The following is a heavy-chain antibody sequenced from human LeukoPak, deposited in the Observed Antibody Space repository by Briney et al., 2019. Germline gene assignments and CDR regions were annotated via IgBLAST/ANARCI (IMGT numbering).Heavy chain of an antibody. J-gene: IGHJ1*01. CDR1: GDTFTSYA. V-gene: IGHV1-3*01. D-gene: IGHD1-1*01. CDR3: ARGPPTAQYFQH. Sequence: ASVKVSCQASGDTFTSYAMHWVRQAPGQRLEWMGWINAGNGNTKYSQKFQGRVTITRNTSISTVYMELSSLRSEDTAVYYCARGPPTAQYFQHWGQGTLVTVSS. CDR2: INAGNGNT.